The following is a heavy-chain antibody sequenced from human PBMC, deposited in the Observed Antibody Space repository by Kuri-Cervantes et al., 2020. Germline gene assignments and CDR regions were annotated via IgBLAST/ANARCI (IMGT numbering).Heavy chain of an antibody. CDR1: GYSFTSYW. J-gene: IGHJ6*02. V-gene: IGHV5-51*01. CDR2: IYPGDSDT. D-gene: IGHD3-10*01. CDR3: AGRSSLPGSGSYYNGYYYGMDV. Sequence: GESLKISCKGSGYSFTSYWIGWVRQMLGKGLEWMGIIYPGDSDTRYSPSFQGQVTISADKSISTAYLQWSSLKASDTAMYYCAGRSSLPGSGSYYNGYYYGMDVWGQGTTVTVSS.